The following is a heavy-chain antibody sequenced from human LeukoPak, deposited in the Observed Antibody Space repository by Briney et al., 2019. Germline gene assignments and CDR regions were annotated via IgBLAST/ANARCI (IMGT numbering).Heavy chain of an antibody. CDR2: ISADSIST. Sequence: GGSLRLSCATSGFTFSYHWMQWVRQAPGKGLVWVSRISADSISTTYADSVKGRFTISRDNAKNTLYLQMSSLRAEDTAVYYCVKSPSAATYWGLGTLVTVSS. D-gene: IGHD6-13*01. V-gene: IGHV3-74*03. CDR1: GFTFSYHW. J-gene: IGHJ1*01. CDR3: VKSPSAATY.